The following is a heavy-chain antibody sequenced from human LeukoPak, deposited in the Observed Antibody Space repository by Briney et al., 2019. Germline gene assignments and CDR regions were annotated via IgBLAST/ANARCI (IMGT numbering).Heavy chain of an antibody. V-gene: IGHV1-69*13. J-gene: IGHJ3*02. CDR2: IIPIFGTA. D-gene: IGHD3-22*01. CDR1: GGTFSSYA. CDR3: ARDLGAAYYYDSSGSNDAFDI. Sequence: SVKVSCKASGGTFSSYAISWVRQAPGQGLEWMGGIIPIFGTANYAQKFQGRVTITADESTSTAYMGLSSLRSEDTAVYYCARDLGAAYYYDSSGSNDAFDIWGQGTMVTVSS.